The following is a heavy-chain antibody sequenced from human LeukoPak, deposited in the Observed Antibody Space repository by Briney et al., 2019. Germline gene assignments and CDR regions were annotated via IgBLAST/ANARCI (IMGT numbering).Heavy chain of an antibody. V-gene: IGHV1-46*01. CDR1: GYTFTSNY. J-gene: IGHJ4*02. CDR3: ARDQEGFGY. Sequence: GASVKVSCKASGYTFTSNYIHWVRQAPGQGLEWMGMIYPRDGSTIYAQKFQGRVTVTRDTSTSTVHMELSGLRSEDTAVYYCARDQEGFGYWGQGTLVTVSS. CDR2: IYPRDGST.